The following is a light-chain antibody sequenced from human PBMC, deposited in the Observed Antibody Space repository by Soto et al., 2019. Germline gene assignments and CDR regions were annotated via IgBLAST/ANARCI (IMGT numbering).Light chain of an antibody. Sequence: DIVMTQSPLSLPVTLGQQASISCRSSQSLLHSDGNTYLRWLQQRPGQPPRVLIYKISQPISGVPDRFRCSWAETYFTLKISRVEAEDVGVYYCLQATPLRPFGQGTKLEIK. CDR3: LQATPLRP. CDR1: QSLLHSDGNTY. V-gene: IGKV2-24*01. J-gene: IGKJ2*01. CDR2: KIS.